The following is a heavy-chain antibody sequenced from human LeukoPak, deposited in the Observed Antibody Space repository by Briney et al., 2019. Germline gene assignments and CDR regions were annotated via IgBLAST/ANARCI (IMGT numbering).Heavy chain of an antibody. CDR3: ARDSPGYSSGWYYFDY. J-gene: IGHJ4*02. CDR1: GGSISSYY. D-gene: IGHD6-19*01. CDR2: IYTSGST. Sequence: PSETLSLTCTVSGGSISSYYWSWIRQPAGKGLEWIGRIYTSGSTNYNPSLKSRVTMSVDTSKNQFSLKLSSVTAADTAVYYCARDSPGYSSGWYYFDYWGQGTLVTVSS. V-gene: IGHV4-4*07.